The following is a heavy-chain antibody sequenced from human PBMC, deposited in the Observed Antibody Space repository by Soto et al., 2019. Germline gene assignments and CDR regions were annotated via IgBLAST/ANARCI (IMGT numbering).Heavy chain of an antibody. J-gene: IGHJ3*02. Sequence: PGGSLRLSCAASGFTFDDYGMSWVRQAPGKGLEWVSGINWNGGSTGYADSVKGRFTISRDNAKNSLYLQMNSLRAEDTALYHWARTYYDFWSGYLGAFDIWGQGTMVTVSS. CDR1: GFTFDDYG. CDR2: INWNGGST. V-gene: IGHV3-20*01. CDR3: ARTYYDFWSGYLGAFDI. D-gene: IGHD3-3*01.